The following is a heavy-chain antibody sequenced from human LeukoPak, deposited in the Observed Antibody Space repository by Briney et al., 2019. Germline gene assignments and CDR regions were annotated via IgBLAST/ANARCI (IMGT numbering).Heavy chain of an antibody. D-gene: IGHD3-22*01. CDR2: IYYSGST. CDR3: ARGRGPGITMMSPSYYYYYVDV. CDR1: GGSISSGGYY. V-gene: IGHV4-31*03. J-gene: IGHJ6*03. Sequence: PSQTVSLTCTVSGGSISSGGYYWSWIRQHPGKGLEWIGYIYYSGSTNYNPSLKSRVTISVDTSKNQFSLKLSSVTAADTAVYYCARGRGPGITMMSPSYYYYYVDVWGKGTTVTVSS.